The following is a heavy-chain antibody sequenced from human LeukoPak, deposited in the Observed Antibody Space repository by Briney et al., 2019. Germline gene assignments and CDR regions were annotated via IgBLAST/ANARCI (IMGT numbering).Heavy chain of an antibody. CDR3: ARGLLTVTRIDYYYYYMDV. CDR2: IIPMFGTA. V-gene: IGHV1-69*05. CDR1: GGTFSSYA. J-gene: IGHJ6*03. D-gene: IGHD4-17*01. Sequence: SVKVSCKASGGTFSSYAITWVRQAPGQGLEWMGRIIPMFGTANYAQKFQGRVTITTDESTSTAYMELSSLRSEDTAVYYCARGLLTVTRIDYYYYYMDVWGKGTTVTVSS.